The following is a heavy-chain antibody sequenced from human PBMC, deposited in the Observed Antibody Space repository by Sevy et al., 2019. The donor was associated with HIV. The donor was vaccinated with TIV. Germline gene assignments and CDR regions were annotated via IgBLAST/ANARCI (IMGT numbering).Heavy chain of an antibody. J-gene: IGHJ1*01. Sequence: GGSLRLSCAASGFTFSSYSMNWIRQAPGKGLEWVSSISSSSSYIYYADSVKGRFTISRDNAKNSLYLQMNSLRAEDTAVYYCARDPRIAAAGTKAEYFQHWGQGTLVTVSS. CDR3: ARDPRIAAAGTKAEYFQH. D-gene: IGHD6-13*01. CDR1: GFTFSSYS. V-gene: IGHV3-21*01. CDR2: ISSSSSYI.